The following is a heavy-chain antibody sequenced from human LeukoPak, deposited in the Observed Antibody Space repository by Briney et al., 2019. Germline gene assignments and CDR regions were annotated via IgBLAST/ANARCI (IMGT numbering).Heavy chain of an antibody. CDR3: AREGYSPRDGYNFNFDY. J-gene: IGHJ4*02. V-gene: IGHV3-9*01. Sequence: GGSLRLSCAASGFTFDDYAMHWVRQAPGKGLEWVSGISWNSGSIGYAGSVKGRFTISRDNAKNSLYLQMNSLRAEDTAVYYCAREGYSPRDGYNFNFDYWGQGTLVTVSS. CDR2: ISWNSGSI. D-gene: IGHD5-24*01. CDR1: GFTFDDYA.